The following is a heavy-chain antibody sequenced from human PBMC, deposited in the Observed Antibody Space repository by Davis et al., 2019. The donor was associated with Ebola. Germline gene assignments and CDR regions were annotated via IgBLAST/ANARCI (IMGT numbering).Heavy chain of an antibody. D-gene: IGHD3-3*01. V-gene: IGHV5-51*01. CDR1: GYSFTSYW. CDR2: IYPGDSDT. J-gene: IGHJ4*02. Sequence: PGGSLRLSCKASGYSFTSYWIGWVRQMPGKGLEWMGIIYPGDSDTRYSPSLQGQVTISADKSLSTAYLQWSSLKASDTAMYYCARRGTDFWSGYHYWGQGALVTVSS. CDR3: ARRGTDFWSGYHY.